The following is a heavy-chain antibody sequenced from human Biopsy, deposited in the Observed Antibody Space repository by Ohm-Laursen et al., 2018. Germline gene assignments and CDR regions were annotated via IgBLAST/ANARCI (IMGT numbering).Heavy chain of an antibody. V-gene: IGHV1-69*10. Sequence: SVKVSCKTSGGTFSNYAISWVRQAPGEGLEWMGGIIAVSGLVNYAPKFQGRVSITADKSTTTAYMELSNLKSEDTAVYYCATPFQYYDSWGGYPPFDHWGQGTLVTVSS. D-gene: IGHD3-3*01. J-gene: IGHJ4*02. CDR2: IIAVSGLV. CDR3: ATPFQYYDSWGGYPPFDH. CDR1: GGTFSNYA.